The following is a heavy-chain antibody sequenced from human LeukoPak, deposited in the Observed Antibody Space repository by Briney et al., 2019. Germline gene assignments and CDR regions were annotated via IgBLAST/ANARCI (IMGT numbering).Heavy chain of an antibody. Sequence: SETRSLTCTVSGGSISGYFWSWIRQPPGKGLELIGYLYYSGSTNYNPSLKSRVTVSVDTSKDQFSLRLSSVTAADTAVYYCARLLAVAGGDAFDIWGQGKMVTVSS. CDR1: GGSISGYF. CDR2: LYYSGST. CDR3: ARLLAVAGGDAFDI. J-gene: IGHJ3*02. V-gene: IGHV4-59*08. D-gene: IGHD6-19*01.